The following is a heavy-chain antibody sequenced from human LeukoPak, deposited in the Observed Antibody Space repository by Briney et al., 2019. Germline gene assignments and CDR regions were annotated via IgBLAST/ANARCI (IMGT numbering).Heavy chain of an antibody. V-gene: IGHV4-39*07. CDR2: IYYSGNT. D-gene: IGHD4-17*01. Sequence: SETLSLTCAVSGGSISSSSYYWGWIRQPPGKGLEWIGNIYYSGNTYYNPSLKSRVTISVDTSKDQFSLKLSSVTAADTAVYYCARDLRRNWFDPWGQGTLVTVSS. CDR1: GGSISSSSYY. J-gene: IGHJ5*02. CDR3: ARDLRRNWFDP.